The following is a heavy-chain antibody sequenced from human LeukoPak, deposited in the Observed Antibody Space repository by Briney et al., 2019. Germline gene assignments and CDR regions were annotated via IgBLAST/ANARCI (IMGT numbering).Heavy chain of an antibody. Sequence: GGSLRLSCAASGFTVSTNYMSWVRQAPGKGLEWVSHIYRSGSTYYADSVKGRFTISRDNSKNTLYLQMNSLRAEDTAVYYCARDLAAGTDYWGQGTLVTVSS. CDR3: ARDLAAGTDY. V-gene: IGHV3-66*01. J-gene: IGHJ4*02. CDR2: IYRSGST. CDR1: GFTVSTNY. D-gene: IGHD6-13*01.